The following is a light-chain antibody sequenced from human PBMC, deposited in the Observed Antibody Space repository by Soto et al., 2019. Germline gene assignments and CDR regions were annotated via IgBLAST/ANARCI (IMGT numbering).Light chain of an antibody. CDR3: QQIYTNPLT. V-gene: IGKV1-39*01. Sequence: DIQMTQSPSSLSASVGDRVTITCRASQSISRFLTWYQQKPGKAPKLLISAASSLQSGVPSRISGSGSGADFTLTINSLQPEDFATYYCQQIYTNPLTFGGGTKVEIK. CDR1: QSISRF. J-gene: IGKJ4*01. CDR2: AAS.